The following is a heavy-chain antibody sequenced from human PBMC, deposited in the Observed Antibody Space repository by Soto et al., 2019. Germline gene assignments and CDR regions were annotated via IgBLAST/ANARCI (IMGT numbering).Heavy chain of an antibody. J-gene: IGHJ4*02. CDR1: GGSISSSSYY. CDR2: IYYSGST. D-gene: IGHD3-3*01. Sequence: SETLSLTCTVSGGSISSSSYYWGWIRQPPGKGLEWIGSIYYSGSTYYNPSLKSRVTISVDTSKNQFSLKLSSVTAADTAVYYCARPGSYYDFWSGYYWFDYWGQGTLVTVSS. V-gene: IGHV4-39*01. CDR3: ARPGSYYDFWSGYYWFDY.